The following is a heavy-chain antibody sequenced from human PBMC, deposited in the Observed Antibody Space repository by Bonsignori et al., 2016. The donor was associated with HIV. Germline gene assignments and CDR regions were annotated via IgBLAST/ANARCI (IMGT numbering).Heavy chain of an antibody. Sequence: WIRQPPGKGLEWIGSIYYSGSTYYNPSLKSRVTISVDTSKNQFSLKLSPVTAADTAVYYCARDGTIFGVGPFDYWGQGTLVTVSS. CDR2: IYYSGST. V-gene: IGHV4-39*07. D-gene: IGHD3-3*01. CDR3: ARDGTIFGVGPFDY. J-gene: IGHJ4*02.